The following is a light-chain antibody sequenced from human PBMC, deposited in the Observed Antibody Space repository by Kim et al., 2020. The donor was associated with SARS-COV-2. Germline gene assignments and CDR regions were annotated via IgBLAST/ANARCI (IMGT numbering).Light chain of an antibody. CDR2: RAS. V-gene: IGKV1-27*01. CDR3: QKYESVPYT. J-gene: IGKJ2*01. CDR1: QDISGY. Sequence: DIQVTQSPSSLSASVGDRVTITGRTSQDISGYLAWYQQKPGKVPRLLIFRASTLESGVPSRFSGSGSGTEFTLTISSLQPEDVASYYCQKYESVPYTFGQGTKLEI.